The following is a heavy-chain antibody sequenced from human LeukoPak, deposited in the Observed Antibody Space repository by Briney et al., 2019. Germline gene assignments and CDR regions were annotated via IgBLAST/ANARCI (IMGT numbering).Heavy chain of an antibody. D-gene: IGHD2-21*02. J-gene: IGHJ5*02. Sequence: ASVKVSCKASGYTFTSYGISWVRQAPGQGLEWMGWISAYNGNTNYAQKLQGRVTMTTDTSTSTAYMELRSLRSDDTAVYYCARDLRHIVVVTGGENWFDPWGQGTLVTVSS. V-gene: IGHV1-18*01. CDR1: GYTFTSYG. CDR2: ISAYNGNT. CDR3: ARDLRHIVVVTGGENWFDP.